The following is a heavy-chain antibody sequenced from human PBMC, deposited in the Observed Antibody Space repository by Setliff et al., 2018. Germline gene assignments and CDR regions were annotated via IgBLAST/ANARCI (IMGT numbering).Heavy chain of an antibody. CDR2: IYTSWST. Sequence: LSLTCTVSDDSISSRHYYWSWIRQPAGKGLEWLGQIYTSWSTNYNPSLKGRATLSIDASKRQFSLKLTSVTAADTAVYYCVREGYSEYFQDWGRGTLVTVSS. D-gene: IGHD1-1*01. J-gene: IGHJ1*01. CDR1: DDSISSRHYY. CDR3: VREGYSEYFQD. V-gene: IGHV4-61*09.